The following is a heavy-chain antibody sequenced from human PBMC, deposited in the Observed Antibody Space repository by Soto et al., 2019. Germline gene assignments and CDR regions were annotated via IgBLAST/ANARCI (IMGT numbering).Heavy chain of an antibody. Sequence: ASVKVSCKASGYTFTGYYMHWVRQAPGQGLEWMGWINPNSGGTNYAQKFQGWVTMTRGTSISTAYMELSRLRSDDTAVYYCASTMVRGVPYGMDVWGQGTTVTVSS. CDR2: INPNSGGT. J-gene: IGHJ6*02. V-gene: IGHV1-2*04. CDR3: ASTMVRGVPYGMDV. CDR1: GYTFTGYY. D-gene: IGHD3-10*01.